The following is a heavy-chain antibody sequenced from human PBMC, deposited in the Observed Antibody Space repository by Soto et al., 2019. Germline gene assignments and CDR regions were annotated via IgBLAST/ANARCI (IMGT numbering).Heavy chain of an antibody. J-gene: IGHJ5*02. CDR3: AREADSSGYYLVGWFDP. V-gene: IGHV1-69*01. CDR1: GGTFSSYA. CDR2: IIHIFGTA. D-gene: IGHD3-22*01. Sequence: QVQLVQSGAEVKKPGSSVKVSCKASGGTFSSYAISWVRQAPGQGLEWMGGIIHIFGTANYAQKLQGRVTITADESTSKAYMELSSLRAEDTAVYYCAREADSSGYYLVGWFDPWGQGTLVTVSS.